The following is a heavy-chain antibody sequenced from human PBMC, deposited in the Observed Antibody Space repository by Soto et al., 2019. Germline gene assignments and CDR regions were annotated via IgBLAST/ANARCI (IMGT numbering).Heavy chain of an antibody. CDR2: ISYDGSNK. V-gene: IGHV3-30*03. CDR3: ACGQYYVDY. D-gene: IGHD2-21*01. J-gene: IGHJ4*02. CDR1: GFPFSSYG. Sequence: QVQLVESGGGVVQPGRSLRLSCAASGFPFSSYGMHWVRQAPGKGLEWVAHISYDGSNKHYTDSVKGRFTISRDNSTNMLYLQMSSLRAEDTAVYYCACGQYYVDYCGQGTRVSVSS.